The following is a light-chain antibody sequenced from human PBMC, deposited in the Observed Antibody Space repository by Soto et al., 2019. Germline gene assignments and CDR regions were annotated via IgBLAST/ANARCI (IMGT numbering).Light chain of an antibody. Sequence: QSVLTQPPSVSGSPGQSVTISCTGTSSDVGSYNRVSWYQQPPGTAPKLMIYEVSNRPSGVPDRFSGSKSGNTASLTISGLQAEDEADYYCSSYTSSSTRVFGGGTNLTVL. V-gene: IGLV2-18*02. CDR3: SSYTSSSTRV. CDR2: EVS. CDR1: SSDVGSYNR. J-gene: IGLJ3*02.